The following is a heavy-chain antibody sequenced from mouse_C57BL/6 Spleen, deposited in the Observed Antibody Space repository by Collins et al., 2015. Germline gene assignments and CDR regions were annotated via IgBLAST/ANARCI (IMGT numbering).Heavy chain of an antibody. CDR1: GYTFTTYG. D-gene: IGHD4-1*01. J-gene: IGHJ3*01. CDR3: ARWGTVAY. V-gene: IGHV9-3*01. CDR2: INTYSGVP. Sequence: QIQLVQSGPELKKPGETVKISCKASGYTFTTYGMSWVKQAPGKGLKWMGWINTYSGVPTYADDFKGRFAFSLETSASTAYLQINNLKNEDTATYFCARWGTVAYWGQGTLVTVSA.